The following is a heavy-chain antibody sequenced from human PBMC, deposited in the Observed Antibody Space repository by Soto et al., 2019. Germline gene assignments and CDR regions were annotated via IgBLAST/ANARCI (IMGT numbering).Heavy chain of an antibody. CDR2: IIPIFGTA. J-gene: IGHJ3*02. CDR3: ARGRIVVVAATPGLGAFDI. Sequence: QVQLVQSGAEVKKPGSSVKVSCKASGGTFSSYAISWVRQAPGQGLEWMGGIIPIFGTANYAQKFQGRVTITADASTSTAYVELSSLRSEDTAVYYCARGRIVVVAATPGLGAFDIWGQGTMVTVSS. V-gene: IGHV1-69*01. D-gene: IGHD2-15*01. CDR1: GGTFSSYA.